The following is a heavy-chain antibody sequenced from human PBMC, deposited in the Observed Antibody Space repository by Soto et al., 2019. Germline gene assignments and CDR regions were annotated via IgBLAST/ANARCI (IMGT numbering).Heavy chain of an antibody. Sequence: PGESLKISCKTSGYSFTSHWIAWVRQMPGKGLEWMGIIYPSDSDIRYRPSFQGQVTISVDKSISTAYLQWSSLKASDTATYYCARQDYSNYRGGIYVWGQGTTVTVSS. D-gene: IGHD2-2*01. V-gene: IGHV5-51*01. CDR2: IYPSDSDI. J-gene: IGHJ6*02. CDR1: GYSFTSHW. CDR3: ARQDYSNYRGGIYV.